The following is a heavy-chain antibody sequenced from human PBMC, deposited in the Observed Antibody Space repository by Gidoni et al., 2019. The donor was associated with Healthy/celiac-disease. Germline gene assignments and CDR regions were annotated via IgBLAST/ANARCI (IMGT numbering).Heavy chain of an antibody. CDR2: ISTSSSYM. CDR1: GFTFSSYS. CDR3: ARELAAAAFPFDY. D-gene: IGHD6-13*01. V-gene: IGHV3-21*01. J-gene: IGHJ4*02. Sequence: AASGFTFSSYSMNWVRQAPGKGLEWVSSISTSSSYMYYADSVKGRFTISRDNAKNSLSLQMNSLRAEDTAVYYCARELAAAAFPFDYWGQGTLVTVSS.